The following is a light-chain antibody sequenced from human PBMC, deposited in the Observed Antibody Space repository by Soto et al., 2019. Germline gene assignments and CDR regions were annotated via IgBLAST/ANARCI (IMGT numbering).Light chain of an antibody. CDR1: SSDVGSYNY. J-gene: IGLJ2*01. CDR2: EVS. CDR3: SSFAGNNNLV. V-gene: IGLV2-8*01. Sequence: QSVLTQPPSASGSPGQSVTIYCTGTSSDVGSYNYVSWYQQHPGKAPKLMISEVSKRPSGVPDRFSGSKSGNTASLTVSGLQAEDEADYYCSSFAGNNNLVFGGGTKLTVL.